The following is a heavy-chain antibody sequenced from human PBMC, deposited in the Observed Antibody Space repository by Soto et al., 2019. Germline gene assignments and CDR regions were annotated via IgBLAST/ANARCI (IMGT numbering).Heavy chain of an antibody. CDR2: IIPIFGTA. CDR3: ARDGTPLAVAGLNWFDP. V-gene: IGHV1-69*05. D-gene: IGHD6-19*01. J-gene: IGHJ5*02. Sequence: QVQLVQSGAEVKRPGSSVKVSCKASGGTFSSYAISWVRQAPGQGLEWMGGIIPIFGTANYAQKFQGRVTMTTDESTSTAYMELSSLRSEETAVYYCARDGTPLAVAGLNWFDPWGQGTLVTVSS. CDR1: GGTFSSYA.